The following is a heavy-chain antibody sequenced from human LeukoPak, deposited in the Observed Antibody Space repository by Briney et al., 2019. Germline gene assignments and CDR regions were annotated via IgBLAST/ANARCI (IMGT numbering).Heavy chain of an antibody. J-gene: IGHJ3*02. CDR3: ARDQGAYGSGSYYNTNAFDI. D-gene: IGHD3-10*01. V-gene: IGHV4-4*07. Sequence: SETLSLTCAVYGGSFSSYYWSWIRQPAGKGLEWIGRIYTSGSTNYNPSLKSRVTMSVDTSKNQFSLKLSSVTAADTAVYYCARDQGAYGSGSYYNTNAFDIWGQGTMVTVSS. CDR1: GGSFSSYY. CDR2: IYTSGST.